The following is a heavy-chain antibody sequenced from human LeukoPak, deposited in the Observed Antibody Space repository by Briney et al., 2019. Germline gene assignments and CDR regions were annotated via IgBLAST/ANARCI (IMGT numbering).Heavy chain of an antibody. CDR3: ARDRGGYSSSYFDP. CDR2: IYYSESTYSGST. Sequence: PSETLSLTCTVSGDSISSYYWSWIRQPPGKGLEWIGYIYYSESTYSGSTKYNPSLKSRVTISVDTSKKQFSLRLSSVTAADTALYYCARDRGGYSSSYFDPWGQGTPVTLSS. CDR1: GDSISSYY. D-gene: IGHD6-13*01. V-gene: IGHV4-59*01. J-gene: IGHJ5*02.